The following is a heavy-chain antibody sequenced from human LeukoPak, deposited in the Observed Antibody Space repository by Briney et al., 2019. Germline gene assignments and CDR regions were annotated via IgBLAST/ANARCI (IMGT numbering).Heavy chain of an antibody. CDR3: ARADLYYYYYYRDV. CDR2: ISSSSSTI. CDR1: GFTFSSYS. J-gene: IGHJ6*03. V-gene: IGHV3-48*02. Sequence: GGSLRLSCAASGFTFSSYSMNWVRQAPGKGLEWVSCISSSSSTIYYADSVKGRFTISRDNAKNSLYLQMNSLRDEDTAVYYCARADLYYYYYYRDVWGKGTTVTVSS.